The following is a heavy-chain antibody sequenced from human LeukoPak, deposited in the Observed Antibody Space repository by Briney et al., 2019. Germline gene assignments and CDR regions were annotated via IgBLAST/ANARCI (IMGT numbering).Heavy chain of an antibody. D-gene: IGHD6-13*01. J-gene: IGHJ4*02. CDR1: GGSISSSSYY. Sequence: SETLSLTCTVSGGSISSSSYYWGWIRQPPGKGLEWIGSIYYSGSTYYNPSLKSRVTISVDTSKNQFSLKLSSVTAADTAVYYCARHRRSPLHYFDYWGQGTLVTVSS. CDR3: ARHRRSPLHYFDY. V-gene: IGHV4-39*01. CDR2: IYYSGST.